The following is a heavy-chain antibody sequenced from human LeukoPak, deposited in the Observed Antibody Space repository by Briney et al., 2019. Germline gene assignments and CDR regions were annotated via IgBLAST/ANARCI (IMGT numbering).Heavy chain of an antibody. J-gene: IGHJ4*02. CDR2: IYTSGST. Sequence: SETLSLTCTVSGGSISSYYWSWIRQPAGEGLGGIGRIYTSGSTNYNPSLKSRVTMSVDTSKNQFSLKLSSVTAADTAVYYCARGNGGKLFDYWGQGTLVTVSS. D-gene: IGHD7-27*01. V-gene: IGHV4-4*07. CDR3: ARGNGGKLFDY. CDR1: GGSISSYY.